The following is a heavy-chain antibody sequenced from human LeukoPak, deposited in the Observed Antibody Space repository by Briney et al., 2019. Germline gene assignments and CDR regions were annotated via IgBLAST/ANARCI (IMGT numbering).Heavy chain of an antibody. CDR2: IYYSGST. CDR1: GGSISSYY. D-gene: IGHD2-2*01. CDR3: ARVVPAATHFDY. J-gene: IGHJ4*02. V-gene: IGHV4-59*05. Sequence: PSETLSLTCNVSGGSISSYYWTWIRQPAGKGLEWIGSIYYSGSTYYNPSLKSRVTISVDTSKNQFSLKLSSVTAADTAVYYCARVVPAATHFDYWGQGILITVSS.